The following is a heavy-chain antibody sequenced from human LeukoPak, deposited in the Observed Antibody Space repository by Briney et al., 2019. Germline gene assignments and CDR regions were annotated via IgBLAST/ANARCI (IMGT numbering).Heavy chain of an antibody. J-gene: IGHJ4*02. CDR1: GFIFTDYY. Sequence: GGSLRLSCAASGFIFTDYYMTWIRQAPGKGLEWVSYISTSGDITYYADSVKGRFTISRDNARNSLYLQMNSLRVEDTAVYYCARVLVGAILNWGQGTLVTVSS. V-gene: IGHV3-11*01. D-gene: IGHD1-26*01. CDR3: ARVLVGAILN. CDR2: ISTSGDIT.